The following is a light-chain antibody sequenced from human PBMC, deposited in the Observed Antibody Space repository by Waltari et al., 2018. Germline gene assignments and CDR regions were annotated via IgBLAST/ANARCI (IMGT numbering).Light chain of an antibody. J-gene: IGLJ3*02. CDR2: EVN. CDR1: SSKFGYYNL. CDR3: CSYIGDSAWV. V-gene: IGLV2-23*02. Sequence: QSALPQPASVSGLPGQSITIPCTGTSSKFGYYNLFSWYQQDPGKAPKVIIYEVNKRPSGVSNRFSGSKSGNTASLTISGLQAEDEADYYCCSYIGDSAWVFGGGTKVTVL.